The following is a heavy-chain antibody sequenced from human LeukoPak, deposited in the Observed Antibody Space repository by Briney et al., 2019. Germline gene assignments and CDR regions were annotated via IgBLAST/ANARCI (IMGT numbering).Heavy chain of an antibody. CDR1: GGSISSGGYY. J-gene: IGHJ6*03. Sequence: SETLSLTCTVSGGSISSGGYYWRWLRQHPGKGLEWIGYIYYSGSTYYNPSLKSRVTISVDTSKNQFSLKLSSVTAADTAVYYCARAGCSSTSCKNYYYYYMDVWGKGTTVTVSS. D-gene: IGHD2-2*01. CDR2: IYYSGST. CDR3: ARAGCSSTSCKNYYYYYMDV. V-gene: IGHV4-31*03.